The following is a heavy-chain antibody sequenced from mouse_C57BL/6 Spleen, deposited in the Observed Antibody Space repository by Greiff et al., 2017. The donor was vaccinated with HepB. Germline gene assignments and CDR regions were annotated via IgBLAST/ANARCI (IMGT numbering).Heavy chain of an antibody. CDR3: ARSWPLYYFDY. CDR2: IDPSDSET. CDR1: GYTFTSYW. Sequence: QVQLQQPGAELVRPGSSVKLSCKASGYTFTSYWMHWVKQRPIQGLEWIGNIDPSDSETHYNQKFKDKATLTVDKSSSTAYMQLSSLTSEGSAVYYCARSWPLYYFDYWGQGTTLTVSS. D-gene: IGHD6-1*01. V-gene: IGHV1-52*01. J-gene: IGHJ2*01.